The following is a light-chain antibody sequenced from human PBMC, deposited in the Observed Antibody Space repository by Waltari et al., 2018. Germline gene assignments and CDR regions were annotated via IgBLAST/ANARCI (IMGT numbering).Light chain of an antibody. J-gene: IGLJ3*02. Sequence: QSALTQPASVSGSSGQSITISCTGTSSDVGNYNLVPWYQQYPGKAPKVMIYDDNRRPSGVSDRFSGSKSGNTASLTISGVQAEDEADYYCCSYAGSYTWVFGGGTKLTVL. CDR2: DDN. CDR3: CSYAGSYTWV. CDR1: SSDVGNYNL. V-gene: IGLV2-23*01.